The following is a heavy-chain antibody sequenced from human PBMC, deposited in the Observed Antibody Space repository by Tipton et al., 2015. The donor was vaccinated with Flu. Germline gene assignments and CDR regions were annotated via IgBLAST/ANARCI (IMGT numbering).Heavy chain of an antibody. D-gene: IGHD1-26*01. V-gene: IGHV4-31*11. Sequence: TLSLTCAVSDGAVTSGSYYWTWVRQHPEKGLEWIGHIDYSGTPEYNPSLRSRVSISLDTSKNQFSLRLRSMTAADTAIYYCASYYPPYYLSSWGQGTLVTVSS. CDR3: ASYYPPYYLSS. CDR1: DGAVTSGSYY. CDR2: IDYSGTP. J-gene: IGHJ4*02.